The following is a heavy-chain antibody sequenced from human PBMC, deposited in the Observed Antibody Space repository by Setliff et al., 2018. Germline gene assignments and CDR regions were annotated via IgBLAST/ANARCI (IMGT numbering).Heavy chain of an antibody. J-gene: IGHJ4*02. CDR3: ARDTYNPNWYGDRSFEY. CDR2: ISPYNGDT. Sequence: ASVKVSCKASGYGFTSYGISWVRQAPGQGLEWMGWISPYNGDTSYTQKLQDRVTMTTDISTSTAFMELRSLTSDGTAIYYCARDTYNPNWYGDRSFEYWGQGTLVTVSS. V-gene: IGHV1-18*01. CDR1: GYGFTSYG. D-gene: IGHD1-1*01.